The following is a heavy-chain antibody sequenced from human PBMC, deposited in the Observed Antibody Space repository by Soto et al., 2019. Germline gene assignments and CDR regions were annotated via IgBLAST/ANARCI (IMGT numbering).Heavy chain of an antibody. J-gene: IGHJ3*02. CDR2: INSDGSST. CDR1: GFTLSRYW. V-gene: IGHV3-74*01. CDR3: ASSTEVAHAEAYAFDI. Sequence: PGGSLRLSCAASGFTLSRYWMHWVRQAPGKGLVWVSRINSDGSSTTYADSVKGRFSISRDNAKNTLYLQMNSLRADDTSVYFCASSTEVAHAEAYAFDIWGQGTMVTVSS. D-gene: IGHD2-8*02.